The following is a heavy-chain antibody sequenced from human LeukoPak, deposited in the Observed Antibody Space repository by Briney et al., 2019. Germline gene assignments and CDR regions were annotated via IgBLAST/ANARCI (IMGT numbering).Heavy chain of an antibody. CDR3: ARDSQPRRYFYYYMDV. Sequence: ASVKVSCKASGYTYVSFGINWVRQAPGQGLEWQGWISPYSGNTNFAQTLQGRLTMTTDPPTNTTYMELASLRSDDTAVYYCARDSQPRRYFYYYMDVWGSGTTVTVSS. V-gene: IGHV1-18*01. J-gene: IGHJ6*03. CDR2: ISPYSGNT. CDR1: GYTYVSFG. D-gene: IGHD1-14*01.